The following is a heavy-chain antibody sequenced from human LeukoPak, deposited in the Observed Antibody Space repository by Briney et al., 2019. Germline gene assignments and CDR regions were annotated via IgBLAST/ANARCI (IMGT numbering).Heavy chain of an antibody. D-gene: IGHD2-2*01. J-gene: IGHJ6*03. CDR1: GGSISSYY. CDR3: AREYCSSTSCPNYYYYYMDV. Sequence: SETLSLTCTVSGGSISSYYWSWIRQPAGKGLEWIGRIYTSGSTNYNPSLKSRVTMSVDTSKNQFSLKLSSVTAADTAVYYCAREYCSSTSCPNYYYYYMDVWGKGTTVTVSS. CDR2: IYTSGST. V-gene: IGHV4-4*07.